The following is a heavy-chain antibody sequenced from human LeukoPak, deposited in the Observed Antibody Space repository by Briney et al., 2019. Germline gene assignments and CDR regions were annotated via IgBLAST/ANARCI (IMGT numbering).Heavy chain of an antibody. J-gene: IGHJ4*02. CDR2: ISYDGSNK. D-gene: IGHD5-24*01. CDR1: GFTFSSYA. CDR3: ARELDGLGDGYNY. Sequence: GRSLRLSCAASGFTFSSYAMHWVRQAPGKGLEWVAVISYDGSNKYYADSVKGRFTISRDNSKNTLYLQMNSLRAEDTAVYYCARELDGLGDGYNYWGQGTLVTVSS. V-gene: IGHV3-30-3*01.